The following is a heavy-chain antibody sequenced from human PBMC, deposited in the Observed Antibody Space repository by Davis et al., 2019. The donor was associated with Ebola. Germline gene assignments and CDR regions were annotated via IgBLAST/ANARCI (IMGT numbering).Heavy chain of an antibody. J-gene: IGHJ4*02. D-gene: IGHD1-1*01. CDR2: ISAYNGNT. Sequence: AASVKVSCQASGGTFSSYGISWVRQAPGQGLEWMGWISAYNGNTNYAQKLQGRVTMTTDTSTSTAYMEVGSLRSDDTAVYYCARAQFPTTSDHWGQGTLVTVSS. V-gene: IGHV1-18*01. CDR1: GGTFSSYG. CDR3: ARAQFPTTSDH.